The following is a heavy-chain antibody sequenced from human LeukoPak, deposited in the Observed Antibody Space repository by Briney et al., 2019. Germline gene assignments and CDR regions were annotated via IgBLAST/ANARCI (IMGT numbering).Heavy chain of an antibody. J-gene: IGHJ4*02. CDR3: ASRRSGWYYFDY. D-gene: IGHD6-19*01. V-gene: IGHV4-59*08. CDR1: GGSISSYY. Sequence: PSETLSLTCTVSGGSISSYYWSWIRQPPGKGREGIGYIYDSGTTNYNPSLKSRVTISVDTSKNQFSLTLSSVTAADSAVYYCASRRSGWYYFDYWGQGTLVTVSS. CDR2: IYDSGTT.